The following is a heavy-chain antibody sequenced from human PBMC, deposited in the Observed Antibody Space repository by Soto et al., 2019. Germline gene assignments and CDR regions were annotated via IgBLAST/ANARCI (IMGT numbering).Heavy chain of an antibody. D-gene: IGHD2-2*01. CDR2: IYYSGST. CDR1: GGSISSYY. J-gene: IGHJ6*02. CDR3: ARHDCSSTSCYLDV. Sequence: PSETLSLTCTVSGGSISSYYWSWIRQPPGKGLEWIGYIYYSGSTNYNPSLKSRVTISVDTSKNQFSLKLSSVTAADTAVYYCARHDCSSTSCYLDVWGQGTTVTAP. V-gene: IGHV4-59*08.